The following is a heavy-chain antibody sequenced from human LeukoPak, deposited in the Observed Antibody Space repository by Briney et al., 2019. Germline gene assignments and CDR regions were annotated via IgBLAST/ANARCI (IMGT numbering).Heavy chain of an antibody. CDR2: INHSGST. D-gene: IGHD3-22*01. Sequence: SETLSLTCAVYGGSFSGYYWSWIRQPPGKGLEWIGEINHSGSTNYNPSLKSRVTISVDTSKNQFSLKLSSVTAADTAVYYCARHVNPPRYYYDSSGYYSPFDYWGQGTLVTVSS. CDR1: GGSFSGYY. CDR3: ARHVNPPRYYYDSSGYYSPFDY. J-gene: IGHJ4*02. V-gene: IGHV4-34*01.